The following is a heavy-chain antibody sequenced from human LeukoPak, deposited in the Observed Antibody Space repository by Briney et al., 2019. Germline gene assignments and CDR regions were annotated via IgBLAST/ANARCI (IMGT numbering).Heavy chain of an antibody. CDR2: INSNGGRT. Sequence: GGSLRLSCAASGFTFSSYAMSWVRQAPGKGLEYVSAINSNGGRTYYADSVKGRFTISRDNSKNTLFLQMSSLRVEDTAVYYCVKDLYYDNSGYYSGAFDYWGQGTLVTVPS. V-gene: IGHV3-64D*06. CDR1: GFTFSSYA. J-gene: IGHJ4*02. CDR3: VKDLYYDNSGYYSGAFDY. D-gene: IGHD3-22*01.